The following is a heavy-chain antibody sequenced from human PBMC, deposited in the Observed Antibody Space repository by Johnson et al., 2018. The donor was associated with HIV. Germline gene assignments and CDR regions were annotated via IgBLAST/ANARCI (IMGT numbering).Heavy chain of an antibody. J-gene: IGHJ3*02. CDR3: AKDIWAYCGGDCSPGSAFDI. CDR2: ISYDGSNK. V-gene: IGHV3-30-3*01. CDR1: GFTFSSYA. D-gene: IGHD2-21*01. Sequence: QVQLVESGGGVVQPGRSLRLSCAASGFTFSSYAMHWVRQAPGKGLEWVAVISYDGSNKYYADSVKGRFTISRDNSKNTLYLQMNSLRAEDTAVYYCAKDIWAYCGGDCSPGSAFDIWGQGTMVTVSS.